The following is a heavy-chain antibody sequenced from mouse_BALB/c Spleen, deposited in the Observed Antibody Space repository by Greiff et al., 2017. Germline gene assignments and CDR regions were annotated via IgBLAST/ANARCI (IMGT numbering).Heavy chain of an antibody. Sequence: LKQPGSELVRPGASVKLSCKASGYTFTSYWMHWVKQRHGQGLEWIGNIYPGSGSTNYDEKFKSKGTLTVDTSSSTAYMHLSSLTSEDSAVYYCTRGLGAYYFDYWGQGTTLTVSS. CDR3: TRGLGAYYFDY. J-gene: IGHJ2*01. D-gene: IGHD3-1*01. CDR2: IYPGSGST. V-gene: IGHV1S22*01. CDR1: GYTFTSYW.